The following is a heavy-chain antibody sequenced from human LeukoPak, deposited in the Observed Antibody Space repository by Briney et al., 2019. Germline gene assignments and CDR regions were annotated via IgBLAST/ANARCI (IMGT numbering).Heavy chain of an antibody. CDR1: GFTFSSYA. V-gene: IGHV3-30*18. J-gene: IGHJ4*02. Sequence: GGSLRLSCEVSGFTFSSYAMHWVRQAPGKGLEWVAVISYDGSNKYYADSVKGRFTIPRDNSKNTLYLQMNSLRPEDTAVFYCAKAVHSSSSWQIDYWGQGTLVTVSS. CDR3: AKAVHSSSSWQIDY. CDR2: ISYDGSNK. D-gene: IGHD6-6*01.